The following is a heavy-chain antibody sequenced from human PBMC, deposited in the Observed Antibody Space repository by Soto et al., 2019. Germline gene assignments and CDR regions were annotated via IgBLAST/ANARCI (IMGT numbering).Heavy chain of an antibody. J-gene: IGHJ5*02. V-gene: IGHV4-38-2*02. CDR1: GDYITSIYH. Sequence: SETLSLTCAVAGDYITSIYHWAWIRQPPGRGLEWLAYIYDGGTAHYNPSLKRRATISLDMSKNQFSLKLTSVTAADTAVYYCARDKYCSGGSCRKNWFDPWGQGTLVTVSS. D-gene: IGHD2-15*01. CDR3: ARDKYCSGGSCRKNWFDP. CDR2: IYDGGTA.